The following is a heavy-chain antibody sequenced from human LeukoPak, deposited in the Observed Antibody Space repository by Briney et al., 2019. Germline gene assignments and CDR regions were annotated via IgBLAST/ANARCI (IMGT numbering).Heavy chain of an antibody. V-gene: IGHV3-23*01. CDR2: ISGSGGTT. D-gene: IGHD6-19*01. Sequence: GGSLRLSCAASGFTFDNYAMSWVRQAPGKGLEWVSGISGSGGTTNYADSVKGRLTISRDNSKNTLSLQMNSLRADDTAVYYCAKGYSSGWYYFDYWGQGTLVTVSS. CDR3: AKGYSSGWYYFDY. J-gene: IGHJ4*02. CDR1: GFTFDNYA.